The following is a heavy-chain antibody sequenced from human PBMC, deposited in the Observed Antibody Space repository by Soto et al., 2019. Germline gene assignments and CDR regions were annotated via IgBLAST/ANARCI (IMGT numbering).Heavy chain of an antibody. D-gene: IGHD6-19*01. CDR2: IYPGDSDT. V-gene: IGHV5-51*01. J-gene: IGHJ6*02. CDR1: GYSFTSYW. CDR3: ARRSSLAVAGVYYYYSGMDV. Sequence: GESLKISCKGSGYSFTSYWIGWVRQMPGKGLEWMGIIYPGDSDTRYSPSFQGQVTISADKSISTAYLQWSSLKASDTAMYYCARRSSLAVAGVYYYYSGMDVWGQGTTVTVSS.